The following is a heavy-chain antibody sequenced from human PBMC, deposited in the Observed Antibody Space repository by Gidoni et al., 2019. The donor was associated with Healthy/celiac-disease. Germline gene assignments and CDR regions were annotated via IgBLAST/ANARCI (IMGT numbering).Heavy chain of an antibody. V-gene: IGHV3-23*01. CDR1: GFTFSSYA. Sequence: EVQLLESGGGLVQPGGSLRLSCAASGFTFSSYAMSWVRQAPGKGLEWVAAISGSGGSTYYADSVKGRCTISRDNSKNTRYLQMNSVRAEDTAVYYCAKALTRATVVTPSWFDPWGQGTLVTVSS. CDR2: ISGSGGST. J-gene: IGHJ5*02. CDR3: AKALTRATVVTPSWFDP. D-gene: IGHD4-17*01.